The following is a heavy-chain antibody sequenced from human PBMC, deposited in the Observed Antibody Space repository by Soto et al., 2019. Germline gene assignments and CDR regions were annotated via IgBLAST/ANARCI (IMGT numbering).Heavy chain of an antibody. CDR1: GFTFSSYA. CDR2: ISGSGGST. V-gene: IGHV3-23*01. J-gene: IGHJ5*02. D-gene: IGHD3-10*01. Sequence: EVQLLESGGGLVQPGGSLRLSCAASGFTFSSYAMSWVRQAPGKGLEWVSGISGSGGSTYYADSGKGRFTITRDNSKNTLYLQMNSLRAEDTAVYYCAKGGDYGSGLFDPWGQGTLVTVSS. CDR3: AKGGDYGSGLFDP.